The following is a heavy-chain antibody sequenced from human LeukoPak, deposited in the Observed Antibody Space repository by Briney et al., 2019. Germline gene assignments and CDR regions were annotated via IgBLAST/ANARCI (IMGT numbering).Heavy chain of an antibody. CDR3: ATSTTIAVAGTETFDY. V-gene: IGHV1-46*01. J-gene: IGHJ4*02. CDR2: INPSGGST. D-gene: IGHD6-19*01. Sequence: ASVKVSCKASGYTFTSYYMHWVRQAPGQGLEWMGIINPSGGSTSYAQKFQGRATMTRDTSTSTVYMELSSLRSEDTAVYYCATSTTIAVAGTETFDYWGQGTLVTVSS. CDR1: GYTFTSYY.